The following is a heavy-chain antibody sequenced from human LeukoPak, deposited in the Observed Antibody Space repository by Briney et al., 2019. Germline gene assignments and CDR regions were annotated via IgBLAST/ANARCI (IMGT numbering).Heavy chain of an antibody. V-gene: IGHV3-48*03. D-gene: IGHD3-10*01. Sequence: GGSLRLTCAASGFTFSSYEMNWVRQAPGKGLEWVSYISSSGNTMYYADSVKGRFTISRDNAKNSLYLQMNSLRAEDTAVYYCGRDRTMVIDYWGQGTLVTVSS. J-gene: IGHJ4*02. CDR2: ISSSGNTM. CDR1: GFTFSSYE. CDR3: GRDRTMVIDY.